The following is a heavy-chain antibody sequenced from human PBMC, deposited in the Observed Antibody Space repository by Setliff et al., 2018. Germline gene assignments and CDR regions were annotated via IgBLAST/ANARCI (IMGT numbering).Heavy chain of an antibody. CDR2: IYTSGII. V-gene: IGHV4-4*08. J-gene: IGHJ4*02. CDR3: ARTARVPDC. CDR1: DGSISTYY. Sequence: SETLSLTCTVSDGSISTYYWSWIRQPPGRGLEYIGYIYTSGIINYNPSLKSRVTMSLDTSKNQFSLSLTSVTAAGTAMYFCARTARVPDCSGQGILVTVSS.